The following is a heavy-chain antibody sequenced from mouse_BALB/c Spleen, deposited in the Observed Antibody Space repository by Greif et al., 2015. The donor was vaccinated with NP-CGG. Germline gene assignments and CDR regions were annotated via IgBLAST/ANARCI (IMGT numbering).Heavy chain of an antibody. CDR1: GYTFTSYV. Sequence: VQLQQSGPELVKPGASVKMSCKASGYTFTSYVMHWVKQKPGQGLEWIGYINPYNDGTKYNEKFKGKATLTSDKSSSTAYMELSSLTSEDSAVYYCARRKIYDGYYGAMDYWGQGTSVTVSS. D-gene: IGHD2-3*01. J-gene: IGHJ4*01. CDR2: INPYNDGT. V-gene: IGHV1-14*01. CDR3: ARRKIYDGYYGAMDY.